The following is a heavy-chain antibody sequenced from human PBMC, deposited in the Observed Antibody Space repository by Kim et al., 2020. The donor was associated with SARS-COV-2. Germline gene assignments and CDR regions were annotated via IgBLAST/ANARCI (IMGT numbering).Heavy chain of an antibody. CDR3: ARDRRWLRYYYYYGMDV. J-gene: IGHJ6*02. V-gene: IGHV1-18*04. CDR1: GYTFTSYG. Sequence: ASVKVSCKASGYTFTSYGISWVRQAPGQGLEWMGWISAYNGNTNYAQKLQGRVTMTTDTSTSTAYMELRSLRSDDTAVYYCARDRRWLRYYYYYGMDVWGQGTTVTVSS. CDR2: ISAYNGNT. D-gene: IGHD5-12*01.